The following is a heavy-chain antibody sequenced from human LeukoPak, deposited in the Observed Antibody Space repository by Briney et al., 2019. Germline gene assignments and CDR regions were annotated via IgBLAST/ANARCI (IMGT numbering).Heavy chain of an antibody. CDR1: GFTFSSYA. CDR2: ISGSGGST. D-gene: IGHD6-13*01. V-gene: IGHV3-23*01. CDR3: AKIPYSSSWYYFDY. Sequence: PGGSLRLSCAASGFTFSSYAMSWVRQAPGKGLEWVSAISGSGGSTYYADSVKGRFTISRDNSKNTLYLQVNSLRAEDTAVYYCAKIPYSSSWYYFDYWGQGTLVTVSS. J-gene: IGHJ4*02.